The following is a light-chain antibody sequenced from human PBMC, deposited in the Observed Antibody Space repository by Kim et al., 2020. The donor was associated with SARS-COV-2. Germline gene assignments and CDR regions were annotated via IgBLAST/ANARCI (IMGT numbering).Light chain of an antibody. J-gene: IGKJ5*01. CDR2: DAS. CDR3: QQLKSYPIT. CDR1: QGICSY. V-gene: IGKV1-9*01. Sequence: ESVRVRGTSTCRASQGICSYLAWYHQEPGKAPKLLIYDASTWQSGVPSRFSGSGSGTDFTLTISSLQPEDFATYYCQQLKSYPITFGQGTRLEIK.